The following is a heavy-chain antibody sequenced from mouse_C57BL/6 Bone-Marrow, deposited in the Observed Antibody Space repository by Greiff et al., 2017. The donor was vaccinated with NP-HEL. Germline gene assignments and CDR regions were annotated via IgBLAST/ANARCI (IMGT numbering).Heavy chain of an antibody. CDR3: ARSGLLWMDY. CDR1: GFTFSDYG. V-gene: IGHV5-17*01. CDR2: ISSGSSTI. D-gene: IGHD1-1*02. J-gene: IGHJ4*01. Sequence: EVHLVESGGGLVKPGGSLKLSCAASGFTFSDYGMHWVRQAPEKGLEWVAYISSGSSTIYYADTVKGRFTISRDNAKNTLFLQMTSLRSEDTAMYYCARSGLLWMDYWGQGTSVTVSS.